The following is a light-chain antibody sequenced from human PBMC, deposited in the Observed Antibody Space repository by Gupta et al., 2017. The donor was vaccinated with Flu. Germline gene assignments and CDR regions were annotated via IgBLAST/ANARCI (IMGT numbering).Light chain of an antibody. CDR3: QQYNNWPRT. CDR2: GAS. V-gene: IGKV3-15*01. CDR1: QSVSSN. J-gene: IGKJ1*01. Sequence: EIVMTQSPATLSVSPGERANLSCRASQSVSSNLAWYQQKPGQAPRRLIYGASTRATGIPARFSGSGSGKEFTLTISSLQSEDFAFYYCQQYNNWPRTFGQGTKVEIK.